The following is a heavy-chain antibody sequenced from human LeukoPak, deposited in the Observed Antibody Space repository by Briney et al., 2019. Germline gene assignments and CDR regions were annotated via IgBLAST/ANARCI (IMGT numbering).Heavy chain of an antibody. CDR3: ARSEDYDFWSGYLYWFDP. J-gene: IGHJ5*02. Sequence: SETLSLTCTVSGGSISSYYWSWIRQPPGKGLEWIGYIYYSGSTNYNPSLKSRVTISVDTSKKQFSLKLSSVTAADTAVYYCARSEDYDFWSGYLYWFDPWGQGTLVTVSS. V-gene: IGHV4-59*01. D-gene: IGHD3-3*01. CDR2: IYYSGST. CDR1: GGSISSYY.